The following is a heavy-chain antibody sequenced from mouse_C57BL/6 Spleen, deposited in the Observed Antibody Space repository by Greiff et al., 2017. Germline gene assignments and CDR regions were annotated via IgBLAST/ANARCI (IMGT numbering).Heavy chain of an antibody. V-gene: IGHV1-59*01. Sequence: VQGVESGAELVRPGTSVKLSCKASGYTFTSYWMHWVKQRPGQGLEWIGVIDPSDSYTNYNQKFKGKATLTVDTSSSTAYMQLSSLTSEDSAVYYCARSDTTVVATNYWGQGTTLTVSS. CDR2: IDPSDSYT. D-gene: IGHD1-1*01. CDR3: ARSDTTVVATNY. J-gene: IGHJ2*01. CDR1: GYTFTSYW.